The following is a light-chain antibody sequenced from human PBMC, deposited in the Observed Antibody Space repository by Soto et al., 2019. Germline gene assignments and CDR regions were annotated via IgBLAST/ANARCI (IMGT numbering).Light chain of an antibody. CDR2: DVT. Sequence: QSALTQPASVSGSPGQSITISCTGTNSDVGGYDYVSWYQQHPGKAPKLMIYDVTNRPSGVSNRFSGSKSANTASLTISGLQAEDEGDYYCSSHTTTRSVVFGGGTQLTVL. V-gene: IGLV2-14*01. CDR1: NSDVGGYDY. CDR3: SSHTTTRSVV. J-gene: IGLJ2*01.